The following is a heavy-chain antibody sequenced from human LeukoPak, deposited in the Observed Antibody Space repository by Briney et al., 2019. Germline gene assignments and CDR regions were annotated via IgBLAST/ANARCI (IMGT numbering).Heavy chain of an antibody. CDR1: GGSLSRYY. Sequence: SETLSLTCTVSGGSLSRYYWSWIRQPPGKGLEWIGYIYYSGSTNYNPSLKSRVTISVGTSKNQFSLKLSSVTAADTAVYYCARQVLTGNYLQMAFDYWGQGTLVTVSS. J-gene: IGHJ4*02. V-gene: IGHV4-59*08. CDR2: IYYSGST. CDR3: ARQVLTGNYLQMAFDY. D-gene: IGHD3-9*01.